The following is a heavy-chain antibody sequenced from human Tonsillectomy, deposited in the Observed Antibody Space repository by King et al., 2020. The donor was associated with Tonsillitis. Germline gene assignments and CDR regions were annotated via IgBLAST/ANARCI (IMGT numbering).Heavy chain of an antibody. J-gene: IGHJ5*02. CDR3: ARERSPFGESWFDP. Sequence: VQLVESGGGLVQPGGSLRLSCAASGFTFSNYWMHWVRQVPGEGLVWVSRLNSDGSRTTYADSVKGRFIISRDNTKNTLYLQMNSLRAEDTAVYYCARERSPFGESWFDPWGQGTLVSVSS. V-gene: IGHV3-74*01. D-gene: IGHD3-10*01. CDR1: GFTFSNYW. CDR2: LNSDGSRT.